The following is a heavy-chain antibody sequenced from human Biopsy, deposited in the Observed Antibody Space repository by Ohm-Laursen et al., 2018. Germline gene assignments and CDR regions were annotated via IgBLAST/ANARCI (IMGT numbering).Heavy chain of an antibody. D-gene: IGHD5-18*01. CDR2: FNSDGTDT. CDR3: AKAGRGYIDY. J-gene: IGHJ4*02. Sequence: GSLRLSCAASGFTFSSSWMHWVRQAPGKGLEWVSRFNSDGTDTTYADSVKGRFTISRDNAKNTLYLQMNSLRVEDTAVYYCAKAGRGYIDYWGQGTLVIVPS. V-gene: IGHV3-74*01. CDR1: GFTFSSSW.